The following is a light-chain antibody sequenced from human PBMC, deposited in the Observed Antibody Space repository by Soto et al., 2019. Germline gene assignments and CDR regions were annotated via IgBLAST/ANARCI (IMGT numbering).Light chain of an antibody. CDR3: XXXXHLPPLS. Sequence: DIQMTQSPSSLSASVGDRVTITCQASQDIRNYLNWYQQKPGKAPNLLIYDASNLRAGVPSRFSGSGSGTEFTFTISSLQPEDXXXXXXXXXXHLPPLSFGGGTKVEIK. J-gene: IGKJ4*01. CDR1: QDIRNY. CDR2: DAS. V-gene: IGKV1-33*01.